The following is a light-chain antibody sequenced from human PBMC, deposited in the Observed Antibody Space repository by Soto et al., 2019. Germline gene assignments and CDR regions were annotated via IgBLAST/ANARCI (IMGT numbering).Light chain of an antibody. J-gene: IGLJ1*01. Sequence: SALTQPASVSGYPGQSITISCTGTSSDVGSYNLVSWYQQHPGKAPKLMIYEVSKRPSGVSNRFSGSKSGNTASLTISGLQAEDEADYYCCSYAGSSTLVFGTGTKSPS. CDR2: EVS. V-gene: IGLV2-23*02. CDR3: CSYAGSSTLV. CDR1: SSDVGSYNL.